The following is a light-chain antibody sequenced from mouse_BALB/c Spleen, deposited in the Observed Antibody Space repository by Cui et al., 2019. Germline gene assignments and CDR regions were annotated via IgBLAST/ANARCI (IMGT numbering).Light chain of an antibody. CDR1: SSVRY. Sequence: QIVLTQSPAIMSASLGEEITLTCSASSSVRYLHWHQQKSGTSPKLLIYSTSNLASGVPSRFSGSGSGTVYSLTISGVEAEDAADYYCHQWSSYPWTFGGGTKLEIK. V-gene: IGKV4-80*01. J-gene: IGKJ1*01. CDR2: STS. CDR3: HQWSSYPWT.